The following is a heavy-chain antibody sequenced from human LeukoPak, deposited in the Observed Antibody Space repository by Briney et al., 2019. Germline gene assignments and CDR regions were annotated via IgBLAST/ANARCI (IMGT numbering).Heavy chain of an antibody. CDR3: ARDAYNWNSPAGTYYYYYMDV. Sequence: GGSLRLSCAASGFTFSSYGMHWVRQAPGKGLEWVAVIWYDGSNKYYADSVKGRFTISRDNSKNTLYLQMNSLRAEDTAVYYCARDAYNWNSPAGTYYYYYMDVWGKGTTVTVSS. J-gene: IGHJ6*03. CDR1: GFTFSSYG. D-gene: IGHD1-7*01. CDR2: IWYDGSNK. V-gene: IGHV3-33*01.